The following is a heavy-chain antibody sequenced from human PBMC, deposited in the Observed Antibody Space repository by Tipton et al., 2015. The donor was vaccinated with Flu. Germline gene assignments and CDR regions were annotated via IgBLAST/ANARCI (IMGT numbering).Heavy chain of an antibody. J-gene: IGHJ4*02. CDR1: SGSIRSTNYF. V-gene: IGHV4-39*01. Sequence: VKPSETLSLTCTVSSGSIRSTNYFCAWIRQPPGKRLELIGSIYPSGTTNYNPSLKSRVTISVDTSKTQLSLKLSSVTAADTAVYYCARQWYNWNENAVTHFDKWGRGNLVTVSS. CDR2: IYPSGTT. CDR3: ARQWYNWNENAVTHFDK. D-gene: IGHD1-20*01.